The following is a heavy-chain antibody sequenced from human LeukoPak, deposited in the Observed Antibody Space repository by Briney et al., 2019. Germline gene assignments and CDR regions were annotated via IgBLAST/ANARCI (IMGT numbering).Heavy chain of an antibody. CDR1: GYIFTDYY. CDR3: ARVHFDWWTFDY. V-gene: IGHV1-2*02. D-gene: IGHD3-9*01. Sequence: ASVKVSCKTSGYIFTDYYMHWVRQAPGQGLEWMGWINPNSGGTNYAQKFQGRVTMTRDTSISTAYMELSRLRSDDTAVYYCARVHFDWWTFDYWGQGTLVTVSS. J-gene: IGHJ4*02. CDR2: INPNSGGT.